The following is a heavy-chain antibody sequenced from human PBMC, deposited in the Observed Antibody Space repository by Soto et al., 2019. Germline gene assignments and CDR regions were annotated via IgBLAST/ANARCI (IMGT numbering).Heavy chain of an antibody. Sequence: SVKVSCKASGGTFSSYTISWVRQAPGQGLEWMGRIIPIPGIANYAQKFQGRVTITADKSTSTAYMELSSLRSEDTAVYYCARSLSTDDYFDYWGQGTLVTVSS. CDR2: IIPIPGIA. CDR3: ARSLSTDDYFDY. J-gene: IGHJ4*02. V-gene: IGHV1-69*02. D-gene: IGHD4-17*01. CDR1: GGTFSSYT.